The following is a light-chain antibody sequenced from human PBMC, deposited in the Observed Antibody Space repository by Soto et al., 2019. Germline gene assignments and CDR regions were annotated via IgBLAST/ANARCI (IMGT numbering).Light chain of an antibody. Sequence: DVQMTQSPSTLSASVGDRVTITCRASQSISGWLAWYQQRPGTAPKLMIYKASTLETGVPSRFSGSGSGTDFTFTISSLQPEDIATYYCQQYDNLPLTFGGGTKVDIK. V-gene: IGKV1-5*03. CDR3: QQYDNLPLT. CDR1: QSISGW. J-gene: IGKJ4*01. CDR2: KAS.